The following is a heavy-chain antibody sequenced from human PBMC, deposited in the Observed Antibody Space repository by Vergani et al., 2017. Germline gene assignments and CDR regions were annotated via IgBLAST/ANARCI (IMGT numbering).Heavy chain of an antibody. CDR1: GGTFNSYT. CDR3: AREECGGDCYRYGMDV. Sequence: QVQLVQSGAEVKKPGSSVKVSCRASGGTFNSYTFSWVRQAPGQGLEWMGGFIPIFGTANYAQKFQGRVTITADESTSTAYMELSSLRSEDTAVYYCAREECGGDCYRYGMDVWGQGTTVTVSS. CDR2: FIPIFGTA. D-gene: IGHD2-21*01. V-gene: IGHV1-69*12. J-gene: IGHJ6*02.